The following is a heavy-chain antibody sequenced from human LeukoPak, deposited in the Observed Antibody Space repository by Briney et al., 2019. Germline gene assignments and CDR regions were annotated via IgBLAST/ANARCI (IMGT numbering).Heavy chain of an antibody. CDR1: GGSISSYY. Sequence: SETPSLTCTVSGGSISSYYWSWIRQPAGKGLEWIGRIYTSGSTNYNPSLKSRVTMSVDTSKNQFSLKLSSVTAADTAVYYCAREYYDYVWGSYRFDYWGQGTLVTVSS. D-gene: IGHD3-16*02. V-gene: IGHV4-4*07. J-gene: IGHJ4*02. CDR3: AREYYDYVWGSYRFDY. CDR2: IYTSGST.